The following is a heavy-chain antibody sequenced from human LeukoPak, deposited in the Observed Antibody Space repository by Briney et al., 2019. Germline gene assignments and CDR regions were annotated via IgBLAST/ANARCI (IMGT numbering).Heavy chain of an antibody. V-gene: IGHV4-39*01. CDR1: GGSISSSSYY. Sequence: SETLSLTCTVSGGSISSSSYYWGWIRQPPGKGLEWIGSIYYSGSTYYNPSLKSRVTISVDTSKNQFSLKLSSVTAADTAVYYCARTRSGYDYFDCWGQGTLVTAYS. CDR3: ARTRSGYDYFDC. D-gene: IGHD5-12*01. J-gene: IGHJ4*02. CDR2: IYYSGST.